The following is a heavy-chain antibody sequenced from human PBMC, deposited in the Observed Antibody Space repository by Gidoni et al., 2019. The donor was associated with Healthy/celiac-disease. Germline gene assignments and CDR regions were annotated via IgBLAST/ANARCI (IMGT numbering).Heavy chain of an antibody. J-gene: IGHJ6*02. V-gene: IGHV4-39*01. D-gene: IGHD3-22*01. CDR2: IYYSGST. CDR1: GGSISSSSYY. CDR3: ARHPPYDSSGYYLALYYYYGMDV. Sequence: QLQLQESGPGLVKPSETLSLTCTVSGGSISSSSYYWGWIRQPPGKGLEWIGSIYYSGSTYYNPSLKSRVTISVDTSKNQFSLKLSSVAAADTAVYYCARHPPYDSSGYYLALYYYYGMDVWGQGTTVTVSS.